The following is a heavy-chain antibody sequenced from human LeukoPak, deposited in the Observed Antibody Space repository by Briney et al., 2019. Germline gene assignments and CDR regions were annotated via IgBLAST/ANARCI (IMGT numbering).Heavy chain of an antibody. V-gene: IGHV2-70*17. CDR1: GFSLTTRGTC. J-gene: IGHJ4*02. CDR3: ARTGCYYDSSGYSY. CDR2: IDWDDDK. Sequence: SGPALVKPTQTLILTCTFSGFSLTTRGTCVSWIRQPPGKALEWLARIDWDDDKFYNTSLKTRLTISKDTSKNQVVLTMTNMDPVDTATYYCARTGCYYDSSGYSYWGQGTLVTVSS. D-gene: IGHD3-22*01.